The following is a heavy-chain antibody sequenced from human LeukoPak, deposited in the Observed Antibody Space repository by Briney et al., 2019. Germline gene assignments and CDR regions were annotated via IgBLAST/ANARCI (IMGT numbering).Heavy chain of an antibody. CDR3: ARVVSDSDFWEYRGNSWFDP. V-gene: IGHV4-4*07. J-gene: IGHJ5*02. Sequence: PSETLSLTCTVSGGSISSYYWSWIRQPAGKGLEWIGRIYTSGSTNYNPSLKSRVTMSVDTSKNQFSLKLSSVTAADTAVYYCARVVSDSDFWEYRGNSWFDPWGQGTLVTVSP. CDR1: GGSISSYY. D-gene: IGHD3-3*01. CDR2: IYTSGST.